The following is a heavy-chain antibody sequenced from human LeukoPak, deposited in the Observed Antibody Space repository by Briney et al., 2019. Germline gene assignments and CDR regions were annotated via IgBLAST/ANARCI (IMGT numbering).Heavy chain of an antibody. CDR1: GFTFSTYG. CDR2: ISSSGTIT. D-gene: IGHD6-19*01. Sequence: GSLRLSCTDSGFTFSTYGMNWVRQAPGKGLEWLSYISSSGTITYYADSVKGRFTISRDNAKTSLYLQMNSLRVEDTAVYYCARDSSAWYVDYWGQGTLVTVSS. V-gene: IGHV3-48*01. J-gene: IGHJ4*02. CDR3: ARDSSAWYVDY.